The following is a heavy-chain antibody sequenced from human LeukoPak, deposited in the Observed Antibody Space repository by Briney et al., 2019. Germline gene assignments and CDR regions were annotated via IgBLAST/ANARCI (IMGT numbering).Heavy chain of an antibody. Sequence: GGSLRLSCAASGFTFSSYGMPWVRQAPGKGLEWVAFIRYDGSNKYYADSVKGRFTISRDNSKNTLYLQMNSLRAEDTAVYYCAKSAAADDYYYMDVWGKGTTVTVSS. D-gene: IGHD6-13*01. J-gene: IGHJ6*03. CDR1: GFTFSSYG. CDR3: AKSAAADDYYYMDV. CDR2: IRYDGSNK. V-gene: IGHV3-30*02.